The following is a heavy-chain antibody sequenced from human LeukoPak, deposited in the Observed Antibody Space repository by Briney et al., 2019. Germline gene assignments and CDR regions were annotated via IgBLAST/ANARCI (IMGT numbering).Heavy chain of an antibody. CDR3: ARGGGPYDAFDI. Sequence: ASVKVSCKASGYSFTAYYIHWVRQSPGQGLEWMGWISAYNGNTNYAQKLQDRVTMTTDTSTSTAYMELRSLRSDDTAVYYCARGGGPYDAFDIWGQGTMVTVSS. J-gene: IGHJ3*02. CDR2: ISAYNGNT. CDR1: GYSFTAYY. V-gene: IGHV1-18*04. D-gene: IGHD2-15*01.